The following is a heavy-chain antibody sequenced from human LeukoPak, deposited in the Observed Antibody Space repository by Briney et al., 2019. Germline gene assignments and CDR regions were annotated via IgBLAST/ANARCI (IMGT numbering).Heavy chain of an antibody. J-gene: IGHJ4*02. V-gene: IGHV3-53*01. CDR3: TRDQMNC. CDR1: EFTVSRNY. CDR2: IFSNGDT. Sequence: GGSLRLSCTASEFTVSRNYMLWVRQAPGKGLEWVSLIFSNGDTHYADSVKGRFTISRDTSKNTVSLQMNSLRVEDTAMYYCTRDQMNCWGQGTLVTVSS. D-gene: IGHD5-24*01.